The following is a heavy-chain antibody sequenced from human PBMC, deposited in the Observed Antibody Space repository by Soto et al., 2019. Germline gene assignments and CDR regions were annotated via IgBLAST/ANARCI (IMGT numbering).Heavy chain of an antibody. V-gene: IGHV4-61*01. CDR3: ARATVMKEADWFDP. Sequence: QVQLQESGPGLVKSSETLSLTCTVSGDSVSSGSYYWSWIRQPPGKGLEWIGYIYYSGYTNYNPSVKSRVTISVDTSKNQFSLRLSSVTAADTAVYYCARATVMKEADWFDPWGQGTLVTVSS. CDR1: GDSVSSGSYY. CDR2: IYYSGYT. D-gene: IGHD4-17*01. J-gene: IGHJ5*02.